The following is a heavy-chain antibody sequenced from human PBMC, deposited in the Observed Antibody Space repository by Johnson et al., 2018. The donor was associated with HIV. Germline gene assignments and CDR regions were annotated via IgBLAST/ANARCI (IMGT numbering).Heavy chain of an antibody. CDR2: ISISGSTI. Sequence: QVYLVESGGGLVKPGGSLRLSCAASGFTFSDYYMSWIRQAPGKGLEWVSYISISGSTIYYADSVKGRFTISRDNAKNTLYLQMNSLRAEDSAVYYCAASWYGVSRPNAFDIWGQGTMVTVSS. CDR3: AASWYGVSRPNAFDI. D-gene: IGHD2-2*01. J-gene: IGHJ3*02. CDR1: GFTFSDYY. V-gene: IGHV3-11*04.